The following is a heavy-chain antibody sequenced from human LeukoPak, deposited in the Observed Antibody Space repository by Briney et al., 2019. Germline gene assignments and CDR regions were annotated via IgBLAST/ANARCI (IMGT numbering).Heavy chain of an antibody. CDR2: ISGDGGST. CDR3: AKERRDEYNDAFDI. D-gene: IGHD1-1*01. Sequence: PGGSLRLSCAASGFTFDDYAMHWVRQAPGKGLEWVSLISGDGGSTYYADSVKGRFTISRDNSKNSLYLQMNSLRTEDTALYYCAKERRDEYNDAFDIWAKGQWSPSLQ. V-gene: IGHV3-43*02. J-gene: IGHJ3*02. CDR1: GFTFDDYA.